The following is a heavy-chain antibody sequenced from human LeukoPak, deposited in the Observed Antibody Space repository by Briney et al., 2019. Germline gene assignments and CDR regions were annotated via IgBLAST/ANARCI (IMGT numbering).Heavy chain of an antibody. Sequence: SQTLSLRCAFAADSFSSSSAALNWIRQSPSRGLEWLGSTYYKCRRNNDDDVSVKSRITINPGTSKKQFSLKLNSMTPDEAVVYYCAREEKWGKDACDIWGEGTMVTVSS. V-gene: IGHV6-1*01. J-gene: IGHJ3*02. CDR3: AREEKWGKDACDI. CDR1: ADSFSSSSAA. D-gene: IGHD1-26*01. CDR2: TYYKCRRNN.